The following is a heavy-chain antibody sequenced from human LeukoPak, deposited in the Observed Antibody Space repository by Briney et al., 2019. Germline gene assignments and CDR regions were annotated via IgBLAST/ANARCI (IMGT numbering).Heavy chain of an antibody. CDR1: GFTFSSYA. V-gene: IGHV3-23*01. CDR2: ISGSGGRT. D-gene: IGHD1-1*01. J-gene: IGHJ3*02. CDR3: AKAVAGTTVGDGFDI. Sequence: PGGSLRLSCAASGFTFSSYAMSWVRQAPGKGLEWVSAISGSGGRTYYADSVKGRFTISRDNSKNTLYLQMNSLRAEDTAVYYCAKAVAGTTVGDGFDIWGQGTMVTVSS.